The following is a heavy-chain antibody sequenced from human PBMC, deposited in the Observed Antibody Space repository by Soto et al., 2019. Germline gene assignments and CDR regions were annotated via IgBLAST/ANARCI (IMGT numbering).Heavy chain of an antibody. CDR1: GGSIRSDDYY. Sequence: QVQLQESGPGLVKPSETLSLTCTVSGGSIRSDDYYWTWIRQPPGKGLEWIGYIYYNGSTDYNPSLRSRLTVSIDTSKNQFSLRLTSVTAADTVVYYFARDRSNSPDYLDAWGQGTLVTVSS. D-gene: IGHD1-1*01. CDR3: ARDRSNSPDYLDA. CDR2: IYYNGST. J-gene: IGHJ4*02. V-gene: IGHV4-30-4*01.